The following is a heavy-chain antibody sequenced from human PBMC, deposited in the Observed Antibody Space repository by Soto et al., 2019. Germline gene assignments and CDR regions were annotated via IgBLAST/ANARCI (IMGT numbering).Heavy chain of an antibody. D-gene: IGHD5-18*01. V-gene: IGHV4-34*01. Sequence: ETLSLTCAFYGGSFSGYYWSWIRQPPGKGLEWIGEINHSGSTNYNPSLKSRVTISVDTSKNQFSLKLSSVTAADTAVYYCARVRGYSYGAIDYWGQGTLVTVSS. CDR1: GGSFSGYY. CDR2: INHSGST. CDR3: ARVRGYSYGAIDY. J-gene: IGHJ4*02.